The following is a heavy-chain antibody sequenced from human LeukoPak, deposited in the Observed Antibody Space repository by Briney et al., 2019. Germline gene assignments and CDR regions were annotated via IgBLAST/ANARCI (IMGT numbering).Heavy chain of an antibody. CDR2: MNPNSGNT. D-gene: IGHD1-26*01. CDR1: GYTFTTYD. V-gene: IGHV1-8*03. J-gene: IGHJ4*02. CDR3: ARDRMGAILYFDY. Sequence: ASVKVSCKASGYTFTTYDITWVRQATGQGLEWMGWMNPNSGNTAYAQKLQGRVTITRNTSISTAYMELSSLRSEDTAVYYCARDRMGAILYFDYWGQGTLVTVSS.